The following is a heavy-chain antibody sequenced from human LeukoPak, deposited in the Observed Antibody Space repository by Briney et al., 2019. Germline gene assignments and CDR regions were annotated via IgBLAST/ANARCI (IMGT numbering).Heavy chain of an antibody. CDR2: IYSGGST. V-gene: IGHV3-53*01. Sequence: PGGSLRLSCAASGFTVSNNYVSWVRQAPGKGLDWVSVIYSGGSTYYADSVKGRFTISRDNSKNTLYLQMNNLRAEDTAVYYCARGRKYSSGWSIFDSWGQGTLVTVSS. CDR1: GFTVSNNY. J-gene: IGHJ4*02. D-gene: IGHD6-19*01. CDR3: ARGRKYSSGWSIFDS.